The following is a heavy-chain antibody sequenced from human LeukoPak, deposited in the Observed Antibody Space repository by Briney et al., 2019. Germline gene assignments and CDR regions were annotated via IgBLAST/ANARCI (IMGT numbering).Heavy chain of an antibody. Sequence: SETLSLTCAVCGGSFSGYYWSWIRQPPGKGLEWIGEINHSGSTNYNPSLKSRVTISVDTSKNQFSLKLSSVTAADTAVYYCARTPRKVTTYYYGMDVWGKGTTVTVSS. CDR1: GGSFSGYY. CDR2: INHSGST. D-gene: IGHD4-17*01. V-gene: IGHV4-34*01. CDR3: ARTPRKVTTYYYGMDV. J-gene: IGHJ6*04.